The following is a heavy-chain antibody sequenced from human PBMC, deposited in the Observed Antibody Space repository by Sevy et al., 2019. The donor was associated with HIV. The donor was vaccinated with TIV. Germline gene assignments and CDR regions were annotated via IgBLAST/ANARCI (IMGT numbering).Heavy chain of an antibody. Sequence: SETLSLTCAVSGGSISSGGYSWSWIRQPPGKGLEWIGYIYHSGSTYYNPSLKSRVTISVDRSKNQCSLKLSSVTAADTAVYYCARGPYGSGSYYETSYYYYYMDVWGKGTTVTVSS. D-gene: IGHD3-10*01. CDR3: ARGPYGSGSYYETSYYYYYMDV. J-gene: IGHJ6*03. CDR1: GGSISSGGYS. CDR2: IYHSGST. V-gene: IGHV4-30-2*01.